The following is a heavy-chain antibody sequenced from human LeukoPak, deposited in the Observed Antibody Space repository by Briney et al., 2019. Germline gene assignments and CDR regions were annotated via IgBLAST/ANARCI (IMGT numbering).Heavy chain of an antibody. J-gene: IGHJ4*02. CDR1: GVSINTCCYY. CDR3: ARSDSYYDSSGYSFNFDY. CDR2: IYYSGST. Sequence: PSETLSLTCDVSGVSINTCCYYWSWIRQPPGKGLEWIGYIYYSGSTNYNPSLKSRVTISVDTSKNQFSLKLSSVTAADTAVYYCARSDSYYDSSGYSFNFDYWGQGTLVTVSS. V-gene: IGHV4-61*01. D-gene: IGHD3-22*01.